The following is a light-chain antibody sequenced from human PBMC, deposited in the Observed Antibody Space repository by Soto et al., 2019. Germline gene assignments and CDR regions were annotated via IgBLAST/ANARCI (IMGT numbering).Light chain of an antibody. J-gene: IGKJ4*01. CDR3: QRRFSTPLT. Sequence: DIQMTQFPSSLSASVGDRVTITCRASQSISSYLKWYQQKPGKAPKLLIYAASSLQSGVPSRFSGRGSGTDFTLTISSLQHEDFATYYCQRRFSTPLTFGGGTKVEIK. CDR1: QSISSY. CDR2: AAS. V-gene: IGKV1-39*01.